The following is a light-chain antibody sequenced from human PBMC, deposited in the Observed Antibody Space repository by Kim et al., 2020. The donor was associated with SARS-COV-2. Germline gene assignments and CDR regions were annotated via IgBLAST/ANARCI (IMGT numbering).Light chain of an antibody. V-gene: IGLV3-1*01. J-gene: IGLJ1*01. Sequence: SYELTQPPSVSVSPGQTASITCSGDKLGDKYACWYQQKPGQSPVLVIYQDNKRPSGIPERFSASSSGNTATLTITGTQAMDEADYYCQAWDSSNFYVFGTGTQVTVL. CDR3: QAWDSSNFYV. CDR1: KLGDKY. CDR2: QDN.